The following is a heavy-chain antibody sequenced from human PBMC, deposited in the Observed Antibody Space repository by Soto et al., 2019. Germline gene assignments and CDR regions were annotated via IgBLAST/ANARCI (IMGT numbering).Heavy chain of an antibody. CDR2: INHSGST. CDR3: ARGPRTYYYDSSGYLGY. J-gene: IGHJ4*02. Sequence: PSETLSLTCAVYGGSFSGYYWSWIRQPPGKGLEWIGEINHSGSTNYNPSLKSRVTTSVDTSKNQFSLKLSSVTAADTAVYYCARGPRTYYYDSSGYLGYWGQGTLVTVSS. V-gene: IGHV4-34*01. D-gene: IGHD3-22*01. CDR1: GGSFSGYY.